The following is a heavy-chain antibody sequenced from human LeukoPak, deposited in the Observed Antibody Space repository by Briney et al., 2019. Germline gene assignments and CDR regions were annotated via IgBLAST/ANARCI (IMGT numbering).Heavy chain of an antibody. Sequence: ASVKVSCKASGYTFTSYDINWVRQATGQGLEWMGWINPNSGGTNYAQKFQGRVTMTRDTSISTAYMELSRLRSDDTAVYYCARGAQLRRYYDSSGYYYPLYWGQGTLVTVSS. V-gene: IGHV1-2*02. CDR2: INPNSGGT. CDR3: ARGAQLRRYYDSSGYYYPLY. D-gene: IGHD3-22*01. J-gene: IGHJ4*02. CDR1: GYTFTSYD.